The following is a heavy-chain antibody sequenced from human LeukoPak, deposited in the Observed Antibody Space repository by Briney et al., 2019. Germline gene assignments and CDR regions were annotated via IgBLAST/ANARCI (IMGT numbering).Heavy chain of an antibody. D-gene: IGHD6-13*01. CDR3: AKDNLGGSSWYRYAFDI. CDR2: ICSSSSSI. J-gene: IGHJ3*02. V-gene: IGHV3-48*04. CDR1: GFTLSSYS. Sequence: GGSLRLSCAASGFTLSSYSMNCVREAPGKSLEEVSYICSSSSSICYAASVKARFTSSRDNAKNSLYLQMNSLRAEVTALYYGAKDNLGGSSWYRYAFDIWGQGAMVTVAS.